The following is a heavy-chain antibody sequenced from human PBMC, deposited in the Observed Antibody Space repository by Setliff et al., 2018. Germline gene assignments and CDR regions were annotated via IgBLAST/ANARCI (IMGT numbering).Heavy chain of an antibody. CDR3: ARANPGYDSRGYYSGDVDY. D-gene: IGHD3-22*01. V-gene: IGHV4-30-4*08. Sequence: PSETLSLTCTVSGGSISSGDYYWSWIRQPPGKGLEWIGYIYYSGRTYYNPSLKSRVTISVDTSKNQFSLKLSSVTAADTAVYYCARANPGYDSRGYYSGDVDYWGQGTLVTVSS. CDR2: IYYSGRT. CDR1: GGSISSGDYY. J-gene: IGHJ4*02.